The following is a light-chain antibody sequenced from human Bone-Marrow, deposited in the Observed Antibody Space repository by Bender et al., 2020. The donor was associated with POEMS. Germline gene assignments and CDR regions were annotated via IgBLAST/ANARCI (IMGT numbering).Light chain of an antibody. CDR2: EVS. V-gene: IGLV2-14*01. Sequence: TQPASVSGSPGQSITISCTGTSSDAGDYNFVSWYQQHPGKAPKLLIHEVSNRPSGVSDRFSGSKSGDAASLTISGLQAEDEADYYCSTYTTSSPFVFGSGTKVTVL. CDR3: STYTTSSPFV. J-gene: IGLJ1*01. CDR1: SSDAGDYNF.